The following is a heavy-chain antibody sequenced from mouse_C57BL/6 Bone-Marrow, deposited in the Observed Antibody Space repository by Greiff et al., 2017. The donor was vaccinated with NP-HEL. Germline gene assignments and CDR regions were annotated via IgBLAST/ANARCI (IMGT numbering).Heavy chain of an antibody. CDR3: ARDGEDYDGLWYFDV. D-gene: IGHD2-4*01. CDR2: SRNKANDYTT. CDR1: GFTFSDFY. V-gene: IGHV7-1*01. Sequence: EVQVVESGGGLVQSGRSLRLSCATSGFTFSDFYMEWVRQAPGKGLEWIAASRNKANDYTTEYSASVKGRFIVSRDTSQSILYLQMNALRAEDTAIYYCARDGEDYDGLWYFDVWGTGTTVTVSS. J-gene: IGHJ1*03.